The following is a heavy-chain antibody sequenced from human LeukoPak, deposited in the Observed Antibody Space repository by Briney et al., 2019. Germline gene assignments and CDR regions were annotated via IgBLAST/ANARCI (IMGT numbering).Heavy chain of an antibody. V-gene: IGHV3-7*01. J-gene: IGHJ3*02. CDR1: GFTFSSYW. CDR3: AKDPHIVVVVAATEGDAFDI. Sequence: GGSLRLSCAASGFTFSSYWMNWVRQAPGKGLEWVANIQQDGSEKYYVDSVKGRFTISRDNSKNTLYLQMNSLRAEDTAVYYCAKDPHIVVVVAATEGDAFDIWGRGTMVTVSS. D-gene: IGHD2-15*01. CDR2: IQQDGSEK.